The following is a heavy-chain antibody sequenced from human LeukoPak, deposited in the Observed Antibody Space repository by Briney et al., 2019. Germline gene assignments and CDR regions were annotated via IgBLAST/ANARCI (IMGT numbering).Heavy chain of an antibody. V-gene: IGHV4-59*01. CDR3: ARAVVLYYDGSGYSTRFDY. CDR1: GGSISSYY. D-gene: IGHD3-22*01. CDR2: IYYNGST. Sequence: NPSETLSLTCTVPGGSISSYYWSWIRQPPGKGLEWIGYIYYNGSTNYTPSLKSRVTISLDTSKNQFSLKLRSVTAADTAMYYCARAVVLYYDGSGYSTRFDYWGQGTLVTVSS. J-gene: IGHJ4*02.